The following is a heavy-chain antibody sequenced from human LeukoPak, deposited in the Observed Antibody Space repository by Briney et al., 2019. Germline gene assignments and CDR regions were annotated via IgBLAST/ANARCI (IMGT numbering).Heavy chain of an antibody. V-gene: IGHV4-31*03. CDR1: GGSISSGGYY. CDR2: IYYSGST. CDR3: VRDRGPDYYYYGMDV. Sequence: SETLSLTCTVSGGSISSGGYYWSWIRQHPGKGLEWIGYIYYSGSTYYNPSLKSRVTISVDTSKNQFSLKLSSVTAADTAVYYCVRDRGPDYYYYGMDVWGQGTTVTVSS. J-gene: IGHJ6*02. D-gene: IGHD3-10*01.